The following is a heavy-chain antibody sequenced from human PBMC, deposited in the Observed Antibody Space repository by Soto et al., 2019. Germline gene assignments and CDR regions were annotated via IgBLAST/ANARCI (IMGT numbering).Heavy chain of an antibody. Sequence: SETLSLTFTPSGDSISSYYWSWSRQPPGKGLEWIGYIYYSGSTNYNPSLKSRVTISVDTSKNQFSLKLSSVTAADTAVYYCARRYGGNFDYWGQGTLVSVSS. CDR2: IYYSGST. J-gene: IGHJ4*02. V-gene: IGHV4-59*01. CDR1: GDSISSYY. D-gene: IGHD3-16*01. CDR3: ARRYGGNFDY.